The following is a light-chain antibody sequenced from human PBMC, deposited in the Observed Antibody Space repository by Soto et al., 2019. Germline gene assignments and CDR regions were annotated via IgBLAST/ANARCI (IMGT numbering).Light chain of an antibody. J-gene: IGKJ2*01. CDR2: LSS. CDR1: QSLLHRNGYNY. V-gene: IGKV2-28*01. Sequence: DLVMTQSPLSLPVTPGEPASISCRSSQSLLHRNGYNYLDWYLQKPGQSPQLLIYLSSIRASGVPDRFSGSGSGTDFTLKISRVEAEDVGVYYCMQALQTPKTFGQGTKLEIK. CDR3: MQALQTPKT.